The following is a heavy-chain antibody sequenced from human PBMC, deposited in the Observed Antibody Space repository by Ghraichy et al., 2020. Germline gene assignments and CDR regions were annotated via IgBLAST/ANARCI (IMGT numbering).Heavy chain of an antibody. CDR3: ARVLRFLEDYYYGMDV. V-gene: IGHV3-30-3*01. J-gene: IGHJ6*02. Sequence: GSLNISCAASGFTFSSYAMHWVRQAPGKGLEWVAVISYDGSNKYYADSVKGRFTISRDNSKNTLYLQMNSLRAEDTAVYYCARVLRFLEDYYYGMDVWGQGTTVTVSS. CDR2: ISYDGSNK. CDR1: GFTFSSYA. D-gene: IGHD3-3*01.